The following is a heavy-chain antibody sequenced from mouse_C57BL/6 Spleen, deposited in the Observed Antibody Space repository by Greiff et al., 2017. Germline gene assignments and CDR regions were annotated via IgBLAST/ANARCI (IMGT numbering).Heavy chain of an antibody. CDR2: IYPRSGNT. Sequence: QVQLKQSGAELARPGASVKLSCKASGYTFTSYGISWVKQRPGQGLEWIGEIYPRSGNTYYNEKFKGKATLTADKSSSTAYMELRSLTSEDSAVYFCARRGDWDEEGTGYFDYWGQGTTLTVSS. CDR1: GYTFTSYG. D-gene: IGHD4-1*01. J-gene: IGHJ2*01. CDR3: ARRGDWDEEGTGYFDY. V-gene: IGHV1-81*01.